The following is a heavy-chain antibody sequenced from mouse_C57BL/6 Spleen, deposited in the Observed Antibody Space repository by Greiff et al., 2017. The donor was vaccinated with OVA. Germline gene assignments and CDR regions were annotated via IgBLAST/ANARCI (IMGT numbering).Heavy chain of an antibody. CDR3: ARDSYLDY. CDR1: GFTFSSYG. CDR2: ISSGGSYT. V-gene: IGHV5-6*02. J-gene: IGHJ2*01. Sequence: KVEESGGDLVKPGGSLKLSCAASGFTFSSYGMSWVRQTPDKRLEWVATISSGGSYTYYPDSVKGRFTISRDNAKNTLYLQMSSLKSEDTAMYYCARDSYLDYWGQGTTLTVSS.